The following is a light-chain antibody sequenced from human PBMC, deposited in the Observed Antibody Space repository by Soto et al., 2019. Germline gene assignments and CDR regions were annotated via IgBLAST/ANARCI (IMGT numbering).Light chain of an antibody. CDR3: QQYSDLPMT. V-gene: IGKV3-20*01. Sequence: IVLTQSPGTLSLSPGERATLSCRASQSVSSRLAWYQRKPGQAPSLLISGASFRAPGIPDRFSGSGSGTDFTLTISRLEPEDFAVYFCQQYSDLPMTFGQGTRLEIK. J-gene: IGKJ5*01. CDR2: GAS. CDR1: QSVSSR.